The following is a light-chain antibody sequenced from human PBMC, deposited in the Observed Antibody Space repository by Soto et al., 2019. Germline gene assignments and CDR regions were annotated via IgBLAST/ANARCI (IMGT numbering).Light chain of an antibody. Sequence: QSVLTQPRSVSGSPGQSVTISCTGTTTDVGGYVYVSWFQHHPGKAPKFIIFDVNKRPSGVPDRFSGSTTGNTASLTISGLQSEDEADYYCCSYVGGDTWVFGGGTKVTVL. J-gene: IGLJ3*02. CDR1: TTDVGGYVY. CDR3: CSYVGGDTWV. CDR2: DVN. V-gene: IGLV2-11*01.